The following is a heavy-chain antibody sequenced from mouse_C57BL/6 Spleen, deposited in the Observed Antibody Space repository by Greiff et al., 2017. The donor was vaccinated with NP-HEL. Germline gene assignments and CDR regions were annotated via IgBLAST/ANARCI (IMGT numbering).Heavy chain of an antibody. J-gene: IGHJ2*01. D-gene: IGHD1-1*01. V-gene: IGHV14-1*01. CDR1: GFNIKDYY. CDR3: ARPDYYGSSLGYFDY. Sequence: EVKLEESGAELVRPGASVKLSCTASGFNIKDYYMHWVKQRPEQGLEWIGRIDPEDGVTEYAPKFQGKATLTVDTSSSTAYMQLSSLTSEDSAVYYCARPDYYGSSLGYFDYWGQGTTLTVSS. CDR2: IDPEDGVT.